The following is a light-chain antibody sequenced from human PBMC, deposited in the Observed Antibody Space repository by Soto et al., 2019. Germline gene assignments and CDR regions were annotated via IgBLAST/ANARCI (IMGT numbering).Light chain of an antibody. Sequence: QLVLTQPASVSGSPGQSITISCTGTSNDIGAYNYVSWYQQSPDKAPKLLIYDVNNPPSGVSTRFSGSKSGNTASLTISGLQAEDEADYYCSSYTKTSTLVVFGGGTKLTVL. CDR2: DVN. J-gene: IGLJ3*02. CDR1: SNDIGAYNY. CDR3: SSYTKTSTLVV. V-gene: IGLV2-14*01.